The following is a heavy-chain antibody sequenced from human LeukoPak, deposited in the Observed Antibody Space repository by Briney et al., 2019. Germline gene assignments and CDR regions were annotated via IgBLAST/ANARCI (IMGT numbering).Heavy chain of an antibody. V-gene: IGHV1-18*01. D-gene: IGHD6-19*01. CDR2: ISAYNGNT. Sequence: ASVKVSCKASGYTFTSYGISWVRQAPGQGLEWMGWISAYNGNTNYAQKLQGRVAMTTDTSTSTAYMELRSLRSDDTAVYYCARDSRGIAVAPTPAGYWGQGTLVTVSS. J-gene: IGHJ4*02. CDR1: GYTFTSYG. CDR3: ARDSRGIAVAPTPAGY.